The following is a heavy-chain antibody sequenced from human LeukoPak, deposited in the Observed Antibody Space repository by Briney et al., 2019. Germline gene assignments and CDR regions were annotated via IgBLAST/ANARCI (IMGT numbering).Heavy chain of an antibody. J-gene: IGHJ4*02. V-gene: IGHV4-39*07. CDR2: LYYSGST. D-gene: IGHD5-12*01. Sequence: SETLSLTCTVSGDSISSRSYYWAWIRQPPGKGLEWVGSLYYSGSTYYNPSLKSRVTISLDTSKNQFSLKLSSVTAADTAVYYCARKYNGYGGWIDYWAQGTLVTVSS. CDR3: ARKYNGYGGWIDY. CDR1: GDSISSRSYY.